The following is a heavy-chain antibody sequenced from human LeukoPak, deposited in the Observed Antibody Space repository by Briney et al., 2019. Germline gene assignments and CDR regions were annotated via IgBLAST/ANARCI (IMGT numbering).Heavy chain of an antibody. V-gene: IGHV1-2*06. CDR1: GYTFTDFY. Sequence: ASVKVSFKASGYTFTDFYIHWVRQAPGQGLEWMGRINPNSGGTNYAQKFQGRVTMTRDTSISTAYMELSRLRSDDTAVYYCARPARETEADYWGQGTLVTVSS. CDR2: INPNSGGT. CDR3: ARPARETEADY. J-gene: IGHJ4*02.